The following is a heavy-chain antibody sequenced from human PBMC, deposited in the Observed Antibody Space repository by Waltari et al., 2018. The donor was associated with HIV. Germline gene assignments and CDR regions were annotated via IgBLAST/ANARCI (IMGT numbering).Heavy chain of an antibody. CDR2: IFSTGIT. J-gene: IGHJ4*02. CDR1: GDSVGSRNYY. D-gene: IGHD7-27*01. CDR3: ATFRGATGVDS. Sequence: QVQLQESGPGLVKPSETLSLTCAVPGDSVGSRNYYWGWVRQPPGKGLEWIGSIFSTGITRYSPSLKSRLTLSLDTSKNHLSLKLTSVTAADTAVYYCATFRGATGVDSWGQGTLVTVSS. V-gene: IGHV4-39*02.